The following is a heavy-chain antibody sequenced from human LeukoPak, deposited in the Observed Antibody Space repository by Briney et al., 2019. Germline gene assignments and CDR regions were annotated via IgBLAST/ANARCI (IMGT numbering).Heavy chain of an antibody. D-gene: IGHD4/OR15-4a*01. CDR3: ARGYDYPDY. CDR2: INHSGST. V-gene: IGHV4-34*01. Sequence: PSETLSLNCAVYGGSFSGYYWSWIRQPPGKGLEWIGEINHSGSTNYNPSLKSRVTISVDTSKNQFSLKLSSVTAADTAVYYCARGYDYPDYWGQGTLVTVSS. CDR1: GGSFSGYY. J-gene: IGHJ4*02.